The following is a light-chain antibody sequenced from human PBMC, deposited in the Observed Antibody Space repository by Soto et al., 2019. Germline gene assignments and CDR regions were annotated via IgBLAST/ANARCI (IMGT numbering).Light chain of an antibody. Sequence: QSALTQPASVSGSPGQSITISCTGTSNLVSWYQHHPGTAPKLIIYEGSERPSGISNRFSASKSGNTASLTISGLQAEDEADYYCSTYAGAVAFGRGTKLTVL. V-gene: IGLV2-23*01. CDR1: SNL. CDR3: STYAGAVA. J-gene: IGLJ2*01. CDR2: EGS.